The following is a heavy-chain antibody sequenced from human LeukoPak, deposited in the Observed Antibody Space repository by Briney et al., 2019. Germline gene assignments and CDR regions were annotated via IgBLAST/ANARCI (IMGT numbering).Heavy chain of an antibody. CDR1: GFTFSSYA. CDR2: ISGSGGST. Sequence: GGSLRLSCAASGFTFSSYAMSWVRQAPGKGLEWVSAISGSGGSTYYADPVKGRFTISRDNSKNTLYLQMNSLRAEDTAVYYCAKDVHYSGSYPDYWGQGTLVTVSS. V-gene: IGHV3-23*01. J-gene: IGHJ4*02. CDR3: AKDVHYSGSYPDY. D-gene: IGHD1-26*01.